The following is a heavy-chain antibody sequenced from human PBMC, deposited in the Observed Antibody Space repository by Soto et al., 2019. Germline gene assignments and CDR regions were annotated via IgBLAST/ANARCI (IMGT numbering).Heavy chain of an antibody. D-gene: IGHD3-10*01. V-gene: IGHV4-59*01. Sequence: SETLSLTCTVSGGSISSYYWSWIRQPPGKGLEWIGYIYYSGSTNYNPSLKSRVTISVDTSKNQFSLKLSSVTAADTAVYYCARMYYYGSPRYPIDYRGPGTLRTLSS. J-gene: IGHJ4*02. CDR2: IYYSGST. CDR1: GGSISSYY. CDR3: ARMYYYGSPRYPIDY.